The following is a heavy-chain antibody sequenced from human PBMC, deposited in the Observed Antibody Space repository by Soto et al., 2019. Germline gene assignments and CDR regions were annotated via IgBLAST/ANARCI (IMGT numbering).Heavy chain of an antibody. V-gene: IGHV3-9*01. D-gene: IGHD3-16*01. Sequence: SLRLSCAASGFTFDDYAMHWVRQAPGKGLEWVSGISWNSGSIGYADSVKGRFTISRDNAKNTLYLQMTSLRAEDAAMYYGGRTFRDGLLGLDPWGQGTLVTVSS. J-gene: IGHJ5*02. CDR1: GFTFDDYA. CDR2: ISWNSGSI. CDR3: GRTFRDGLLGLDP.